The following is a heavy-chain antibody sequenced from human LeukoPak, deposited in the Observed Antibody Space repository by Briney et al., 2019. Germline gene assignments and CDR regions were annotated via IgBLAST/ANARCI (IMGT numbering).Heavy chain of an antibody. CDR3: ARAEPPPKYRTPPNYYYYMDV. D-gene: IGHD2-8*01. CDR2: TYYRSKWYN. V-gene: IGHV6-1*01. Sequence: SQTLSLTCAISGDSVSSNSAAWNWIRQSPSRGLEWLGRTYYRSKWYNDYAVSVKSRITINPDTSKNQFSLQLNSVTPEDTAVYYCARAEPPPKYRTPPNYYYYMDVWGKGTTVTVSS. CDR1: GDSVSSNSAA. J-gene: IGHJ6*03.